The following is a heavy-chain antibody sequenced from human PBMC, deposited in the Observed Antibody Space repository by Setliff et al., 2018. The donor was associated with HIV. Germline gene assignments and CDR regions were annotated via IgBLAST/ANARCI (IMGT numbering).Heavy chain of an antibody. CDR2: IFSSGNT. CDR3: ARHSPSDY. CDR1: GGSISSYC. J-gene: IGHJ4*02. V-gene: IGHV4-59*08. Sequence: ETLSLTCTVSGGSISSYCWNWIRQSPGRGLEWIGFIFSSGNTKYNPSLQSRVTMSIDTSKNQFSLKLTSVTAADTAVYYCARHSPSDYWGQGTLVTVSS.